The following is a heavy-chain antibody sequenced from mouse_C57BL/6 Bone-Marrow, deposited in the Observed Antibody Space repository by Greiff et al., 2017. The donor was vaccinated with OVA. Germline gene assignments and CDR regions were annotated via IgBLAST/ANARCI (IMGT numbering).Heavy chain of an antibody. CDR2: INPSTGGT. CDR1: GYSFTGYY. J-gene: IGHJ3*01. CDR3: ASGQLRLRRLFAY. Sequence: EVKLMESGPELVKPGASVKISCKASGYSFTGYYMNWVKQSPEKSLEWIGEINPSTGGTTYNQKFKAKATLTVDKSSSTAYMQLKSLTSEDSAVYYCASGQLRLRRLFAYWGQGTLVTVSA. D-gene: IGHD3-2*02. V-gene: IGHV1-42*01.